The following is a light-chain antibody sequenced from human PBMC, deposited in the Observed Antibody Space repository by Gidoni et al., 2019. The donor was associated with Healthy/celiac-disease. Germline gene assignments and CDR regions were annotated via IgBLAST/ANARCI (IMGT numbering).Light chain of an antibody. CDR1: SLRSYY. J-gene: IGLJ2*01. CDR2: GKN. V-gene: IGLV3-19*01. Sequence: SSELTQDLAVSVALGQTVRITCQGDSLRSYYASWYQQNPGQAPVLVIYGKNNRPSGIPDRFSGSSSGNTASLTITGAQAEDEADYYCNSRDSSGNVVFGGGTKLTVL. CDR3: NSRDSSGNVV.